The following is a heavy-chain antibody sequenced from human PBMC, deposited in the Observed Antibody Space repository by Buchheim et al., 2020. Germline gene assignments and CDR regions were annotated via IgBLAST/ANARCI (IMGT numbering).Heavy chain of an antibody. CDR1: GFTFSHYA. CDR3: AREGGYSYGYSYDY. Sequence: QVQLVESGGGVVQPGKSLRLSCAASGFTFSHYAVHWVRQAPGKGLEWVALIRSDGTNTYNTDSVKGRFTISRDNSKSTLLLQMSSLRAEDTAVYFCAREGGYSYGYSYDYGGQGTL. D-gene: IGHD5-18*01. CDR2: IRSDGTNT. V-gene: IGHV3-30-3*01. J-gene: IGHJ4*02.